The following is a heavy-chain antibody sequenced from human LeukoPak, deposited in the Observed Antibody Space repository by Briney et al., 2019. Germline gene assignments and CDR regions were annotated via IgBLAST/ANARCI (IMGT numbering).Heavy chain of an antibody. CDR2: IYHSEST. CDR3: ASPMTFVVRGVKGIDAFDI. Sequence: SQTLSLTCSVSGGSISDGDYYWSWLRQPPGKGLEWIGHIYHSESTHYNSSLKSRVTISVDRSKNQFSLKLSSVTAADTAVYYCASPMTFVVRGVKGIDAFDIWGQGTMVTVSS. CDR1: GGSISDGDYY. D-gene: IGHD3-10*01. J-gene: IGHJ3*02. V-gene: IGHV4-30-2*01.